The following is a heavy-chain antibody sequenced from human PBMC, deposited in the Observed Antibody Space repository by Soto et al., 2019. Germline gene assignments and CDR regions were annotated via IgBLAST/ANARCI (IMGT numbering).Heavy chain of an antibody. CDR3: ARGALNYYGSGSYWALIDY. CDR1: GFTFSDYY. V-gene: IGHV3-11*01. CDR2: ISSSGSTI. D-gene: IGHD3-10*01. J-gene: IGHJ4*02. Sequence: GGSLRLSCAASGFTFSDYYMSWIRQAPGKGLEWVSYISSSGSTIYYADSVKGRFTISRDNAKNSLYLQMNSLRAEDTAVYYCARGALNYYGSGSYWALIDYWGQGTLVTVSS.